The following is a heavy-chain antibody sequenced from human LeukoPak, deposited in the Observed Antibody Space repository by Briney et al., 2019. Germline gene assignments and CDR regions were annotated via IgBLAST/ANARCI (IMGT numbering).Heavy chain of an antibody. CDR3: ARKEGVVVGRYYYYYMDV. CDR1: GFTFSDYG. V-gene: IGHV3-23*01. Sequence: HTGGSLRLSCAASGFTFSDYGMSWVRQAPGKGLESVSGISGSDGSTYYADSVKGRFTISRDNAKNSLYLQMNSLRAEDTAVYYCARKEGVVVGRYYYYYMDVWGKGTTVTISS. J-gene: IGHJ6*03. D-gene: IGHD3-22*01. CDR2: ISGSDGST.